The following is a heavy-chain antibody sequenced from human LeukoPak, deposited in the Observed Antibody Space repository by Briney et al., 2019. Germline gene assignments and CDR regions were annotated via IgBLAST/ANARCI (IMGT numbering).Heavy chain of an antibody. CDR1: GGSISSSSYY. CDR2: IYYSGST. V-gene: IGHV4-39*01. J-gene: IGHJ4*02. D-gene: IGHD4-17*01. Sequence: SETLSLTCTGSGGSISSSSYYWGWIRQPPGKGLEWIGSIYYSGSTYYNPSLKSRVTISVDASKNQFSLKLSSVTAADTAVYYCARRPTTVTTSEYFDYWGQGTLVTVSS. CDR3: ARRPTTVTTSEYFDY.